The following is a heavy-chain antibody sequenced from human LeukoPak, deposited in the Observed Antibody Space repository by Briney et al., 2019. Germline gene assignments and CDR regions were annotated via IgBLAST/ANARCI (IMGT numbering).Heavy chain of an antibody. CDR3: ARVRCNRISFFLFFDC. D-gene: IGHD2/OR15-2a*01. V-gene: IGHV1-2*02. J-gene: IGHJ4*02. CDR2: INPKTGAT. Sequence: GASVKVSCKTSGYNFTGHYMHWVRQAPGQGLEWMGWINPKTGATKYAQKFQGRLTVTRDTSVSTVYMDLSGLRSDDTALYYCARVRCNRISFFLFFDCWGQGTLVTVS. CDR1: GYNFTGHY.